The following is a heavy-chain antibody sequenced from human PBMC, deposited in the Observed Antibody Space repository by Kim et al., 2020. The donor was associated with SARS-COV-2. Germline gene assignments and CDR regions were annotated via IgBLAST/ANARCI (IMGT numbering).Heavy chain of an antibody. J-gene: IGHJ3*02. CDR2: IRQDGGDK. V-gene: IGHV3-7*01. CDR1: GFSFNGYW. CDR3: ARVRGNYNAYDI. Sequence: GGSLRLSCAVSGFSFNGYWMSWVRQAPGKGLEWVASIRQDGGDKYHVDSVKGRFTISRDNARNSVSLQMDYLRGEDTAIYYCARVRGNYNAYDIWGQGTMVTVSS. D-gene: IGHD3-16*01.